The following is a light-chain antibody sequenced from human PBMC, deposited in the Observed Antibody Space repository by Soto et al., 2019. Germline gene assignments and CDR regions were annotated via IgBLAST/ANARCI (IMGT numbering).Light chain of an antibody. CDR2: DVS. CDR1: QSVGRY. Sequence: EIVLTQSPATLSLSPGERATLSCRASQSVGRYLAWYQQTPGQVPRLLIYDVSDRATGIPARFSGSGSGTDFILTISNLEPEDFAVYYCQQRITWPLTFGGGTKVEIK. CDR3: QQRITWPLT. V-gene: IGKV3-11*01. J-gene: IGKJ4*01.